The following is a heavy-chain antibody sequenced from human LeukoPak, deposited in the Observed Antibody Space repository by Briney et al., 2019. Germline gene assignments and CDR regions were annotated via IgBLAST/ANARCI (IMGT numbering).Heavy chain of an antibody. D-gene: IGHD1-26*01. CDR2: INHSGST. J-gene: IGHJ6*02. CDR3: AGPGGIVEHGYYGMDV. CDR1: GGSFSGYY. V-gene: IGHV4-34*01. Sequence: SETLSLTCAVYGGSFSGYYWSWIRQPPGKGLEWIGEINHSGSTNYNPSLKSRVTISVDTSKNQFSLKLSSVTAADTAVYYCAGPGGIVEHGYYGMDVWGQGTTVTV.